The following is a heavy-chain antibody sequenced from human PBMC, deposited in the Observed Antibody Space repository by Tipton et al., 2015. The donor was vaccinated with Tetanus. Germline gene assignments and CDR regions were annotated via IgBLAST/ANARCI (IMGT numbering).Heavy chain of an antibody. J-gene: IGHJ4*02. D-gene: IGHD2-2*01. CDR2: ISGSGGST. Sequence: SLRLSCAASGFTFSSYAMSWVRQAPGKGLEWVSAISGSGGSTYYADSVKGRFTISRDNSKNTLYLQMNSLRAEDTAVYYCAKDPPGYCSSTSCLGKYFDYWGQGTLVTVSS. CDR3: AKDPPGYCSSTSCLGKYFDY. CDR1: GFTFSSYA. V-gene: IGHV3-23*01.